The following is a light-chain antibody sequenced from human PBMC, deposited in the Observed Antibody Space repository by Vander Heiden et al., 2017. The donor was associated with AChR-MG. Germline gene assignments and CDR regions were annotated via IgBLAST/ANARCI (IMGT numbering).Light chain of an antibody. V-gene: IGKV3-20*01. CDR1: QRVSSSY. J-gene: IGKJ3*01. CDR2: GAS. Sequence: MALTQSPGTLSLSPGERATLSCRASQRVSSSYLAWYQQKPDRAPRLLIYGASSRATGIPDRISGSGSGTDFTLTISRLEPEDFAVYYCQHYGSSAGFTFGPGTKVDFK. CDR3: QHYGSSAGFT.